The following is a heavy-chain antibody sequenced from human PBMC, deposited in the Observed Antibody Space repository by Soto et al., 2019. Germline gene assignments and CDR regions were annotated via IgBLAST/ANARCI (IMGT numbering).Heavy chain of an antibody. CDR2: INPNSGGT. D-gene: IGHD6-13*01. CDR3: VRIAAHKPYYYGMDV. V-gene: IGHV1-2*04. CDR1: GYTFTGYY. Sequence: ASVKVFCKASGYTFTGYYMHWVRQAPGQGLDWMGWINPNSGGTNYAQKFQGWVTMTRDTSISTAYMELSRLRSDDTAVYYCVRIAAHKPYYYGMDVWGQGTTVTVSS. J-gene: IGHJ6*02.